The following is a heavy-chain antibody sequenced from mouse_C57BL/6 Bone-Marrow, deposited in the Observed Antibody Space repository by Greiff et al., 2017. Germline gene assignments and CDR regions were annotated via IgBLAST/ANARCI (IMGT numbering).Heavy chain of an antibody. CDR3: ARQITTGAWFAY. CDR1: GFTFSSYG. Sequence: EVKLMESGGDLVKPGGSLKLSCAASGFTFSSYGMSWVRQTPDKRLEWVATISSGGSYTYYPDSVKGRFTISRDNAKNTLYLQMSSLKSEDTAMYYCARQITTGAWFAYWGQGTLVTVSA. D-gene: IGHD1-1*01. CDR2: ISSGGSYT. V-gene: IGHV5-6*01. J-gene: IGHJ3*01.